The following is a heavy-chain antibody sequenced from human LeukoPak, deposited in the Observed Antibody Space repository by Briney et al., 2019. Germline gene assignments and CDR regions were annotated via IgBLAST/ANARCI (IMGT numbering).Heavy chain of an antibody. D-gene: IGHD6-19*01. CDR1: GYSISSGYY. J-gene: IGHJ4*02. Sequence: SETLSLTCAVSGYSISSGYYWGWIRQPPGKGLEWIGEINHSGSTNYNPSLKSRVTISVDTSKNQFSLKLSSVTAADTAVYYCARGGAARPAIAVAGRAKKNQFDYWGQGTLVTVSS. CDR3: ARGGAARPAIAVAGRAKKNQFDY. V-gene: IGHV4-38-2*01. CDR2: INHSGST.